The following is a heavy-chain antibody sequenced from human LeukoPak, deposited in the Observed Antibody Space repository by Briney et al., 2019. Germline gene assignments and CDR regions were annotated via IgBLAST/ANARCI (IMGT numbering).Heavy chain of an antibody. V-gene: IGHV3-21*01. Sequence: GGSPRLSCAASGFTFSSYSMNWVRQAPGKGLEWVSYISGGGTEIYYADSVKGRFTTSRDNAKNSLSLQLNSLRVEDTAVYYCARGHYDVLAASYKWTPDYWGQGTLVTVSS. J-gene: IGHJ4*02. D-gene: IGHD3-9*01. CDR2: ISGGGTEI. CDR3: ARGHYDVLAASYKWTPDY. CDR1: GFTFSSYS.